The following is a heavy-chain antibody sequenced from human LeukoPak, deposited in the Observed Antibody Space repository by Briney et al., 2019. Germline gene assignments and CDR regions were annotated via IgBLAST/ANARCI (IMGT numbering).Heavy chain of an antibody. V-gene: IGHV1-18*01. CDR2: ISAYNGNT. CDR3: ARDYDILTGYPTFDY. J-gene: IGHJ4*02. Sequence: ASVKVSCKASGYTFTSYGISWVRQVPGQGLEWMGWISAYNGNTNYAQKFQGRVTMTTDTSTSTAYMELRSLRSDDTAVYYCARDYDILTGYPTFDYWGQGTLVTVSS. D-gene: IGHD3-9*01. CDR1: GYTFTSYG.